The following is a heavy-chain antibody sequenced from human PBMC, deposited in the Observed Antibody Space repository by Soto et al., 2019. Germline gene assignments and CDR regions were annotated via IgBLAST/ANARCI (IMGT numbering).Heavy chain of an antibody. D-gene: IGHD4-4*01. V-gene: IGHV4-59*01. CDR3: ARQATVTRVDY. CDR1: GGSISSYY. Sequence: PSATLSLTCPVSGGSISSYYWNWIRQPPGKGLEWIGYIYYSGSTNYNPSLKSRVTISVDTSKNQFSLKLSSVTAADTAVYYCARQATVTRVDYWGQGTLVTFS. J-gene: IGHJ4*02. CDR2: IYYSGST.